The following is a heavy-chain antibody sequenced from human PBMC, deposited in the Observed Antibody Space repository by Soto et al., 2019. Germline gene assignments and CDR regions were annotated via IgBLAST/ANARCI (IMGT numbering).Heavy chain of an antibody. CDR3: ARSHPLFCSGWDDRVYYFDY. CDR1: GASISYGGFS. V-gene: IGHV4-30-2*01. CDR2: ISHLEST. Sequence: PPEKLSLTCTVSGASISYGGFSWSWIRQPPGKGLEWIGYISHLESTYFHPSFKSRLTMSIDRTRNQFSLKLSSVTAADMAVYYCARSHPLFCSGWDDRVYYFDYWGPGTLVTVSS. D-gene: IGHD2-15*01. J-gene: IGHJ4*02.